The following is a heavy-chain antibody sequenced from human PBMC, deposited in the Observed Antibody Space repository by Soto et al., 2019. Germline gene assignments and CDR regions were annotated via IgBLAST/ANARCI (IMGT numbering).Heavy chain of an antibody. D-gene: IGHD4-17*01. Sequence: PGGSLRLSCTASGFTLGTHWMHWVRQAPGKGLEWVANIKQDGSTKYYVDSVKGRFIISRDNAKNSLYLQMNSLRVEDTAVYYCARTLGDSTCYWGQGTLVTVSS. CDR3: ARTLGDSTCY. CDR1: GFTLGTHW. J-gene: IGHJ4*02. V-gene: IGHV3-7*01. CDR2: IKQDGSTK.